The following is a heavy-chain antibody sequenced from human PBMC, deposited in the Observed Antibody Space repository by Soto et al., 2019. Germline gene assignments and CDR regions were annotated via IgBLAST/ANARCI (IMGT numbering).Heavy chain of an antibody. CDR3: ARERISDGSYPPFDY. D-gene: IGHD1-26*01. CDR1: GYSFTDYH. CDR2: IIPIFGTA. J-gene: IGHJ4*02. V-gene: IGHV1-69*13. Sequence: ASVKVSCKASGYSFTDYHIHWVRQAPGQGLEWMGGIIPIFGTANYAQKFQGRVTITADESTSTAYMELSSLRSEDTAVYYCARERISDGSYPPFDYWGQGTLVTVSS.